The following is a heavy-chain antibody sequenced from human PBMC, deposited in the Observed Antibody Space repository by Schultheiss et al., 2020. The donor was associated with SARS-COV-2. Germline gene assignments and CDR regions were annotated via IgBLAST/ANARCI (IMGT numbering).Heavy chain of an antibody. CDR2: ISQSGST. Sequence: SQTLSLTCAVYGGSFSGYYWSWIRQPPGKGLEWIGEISQSGSTNYNPSLKSRVTMSVDTSKNQFSLKLRSMTAADTAVYFCASISGYDYPYYFDYWGQGTLVTVSS. CDR3: ASISGYDYPYYFDY. J-gene: IGHJ4*02. D-gene: IGHD5-12*01. V-gene: IGHV4-34*01. CDR1: GGSFSGYY.